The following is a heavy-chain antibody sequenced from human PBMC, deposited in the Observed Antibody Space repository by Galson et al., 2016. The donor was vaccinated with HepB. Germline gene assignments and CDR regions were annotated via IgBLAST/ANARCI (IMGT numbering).Heavy chain of an antibody. D-gene: IGHD3-3*01. Sequence: SETLSLTCAVYGGSFSGHYWTWIRQAPGKGLEWIGDINHRGSTNYNPSLKSRLTISVDTSKTQFSLKLSSVTAADTAVYYCARDVAHYDFWRASSNQDLYFYYMDVWGKGTTVTVSS. CDR3: ARDVAHYDFWRASSNQDLYFYYMDV. V-gene: IGHV4-34*01. J-gene: IGHJ6*03. CDR2: INHRGST. CDR1: GGSFSGHY.